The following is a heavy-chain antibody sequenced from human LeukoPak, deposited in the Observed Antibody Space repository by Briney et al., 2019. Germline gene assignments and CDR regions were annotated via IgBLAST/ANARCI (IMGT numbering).Heavy chain of an antibody. CDR3: AGLSPDIVVVPAAIPYYYYGMDV. V-gene: IGHV1-69*13. D-gene: IGHD2-2*02. CDR2: IIPIFGTA. J-gene: IGHJ6*04. CDR1: GGTFSSYA. Sequence: SVKVSSKASGGTFSSYAISWVRQAPGQGLEWMGGIIPIFGTANYAQKFQGRVTITADESTSTAYMELSSLRSEDTAVYYCAGLSPDIVVVPAAIPYYYYGMDVWGKGTTVTVSS.